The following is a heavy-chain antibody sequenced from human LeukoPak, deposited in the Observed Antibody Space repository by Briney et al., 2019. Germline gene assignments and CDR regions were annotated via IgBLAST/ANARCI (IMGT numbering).Heavy chain of an antibody. Sequence: GRSLRLSCAASGFSFSTYGMHWVRQAPGKGLEWLTFISYEGSKRYFADSVKGRFTISRDNSRNTLYLQMNSLRAEDTAVYYCAELGITMIGGVWGKGTTVTIS. CDR3: AELGITMIGGV. V-gene: IGHV3-30*18. J-gene: IGHJ6*03. CDR1: GFSFSTYG. D-gene: IGHD3-10*02. CDR2: ISYEGSKR.